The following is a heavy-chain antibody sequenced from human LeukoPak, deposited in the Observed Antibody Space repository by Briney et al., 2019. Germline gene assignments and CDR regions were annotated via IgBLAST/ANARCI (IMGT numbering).Heavy chain of an antibody. CDR2: ISSSSSTI. J-gene: IGHJ4*02. CDR3: ARESVRPGVDY. CDR1: RFTFNSYS. V-gene: IGHV3-48*01. Sequence: PGGSLRLSCAASRFTFNSYSMNWVRQAPGKGLEWVSYISSSSSTIYYADSVKGRFTISRDNAKNSLYLQMNSLRAEDTAVYYCARESVRPGVDYWGQGTLVTVSS. D-gene: IGHD1-1*01.